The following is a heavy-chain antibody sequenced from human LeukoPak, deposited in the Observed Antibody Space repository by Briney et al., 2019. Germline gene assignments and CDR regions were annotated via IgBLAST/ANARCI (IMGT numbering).Heavy chain of an antibody. CDR2: INPNSGGT. D-gene: IGHD5-12*01. CDR1: GYTFTGYY. Sequence: ASVKVSCKASGYTFTGYYMHWVRQAPGQGLEWMGWINPNSGGTNYAQKLQGRVTMTRDTSISTAYMELSRLRSDDTAVYYCARGGRSGYDCHYWGQGTLVTVSS. J-gene: IGHJ4*02. V-gene: IGHV1-2*02. CDR3: ARGGRSGYDCHY.